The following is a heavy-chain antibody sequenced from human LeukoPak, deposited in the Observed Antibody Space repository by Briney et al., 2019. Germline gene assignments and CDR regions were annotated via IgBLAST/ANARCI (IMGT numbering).Heavy chain of an antibody. CDR3: ARDGGYCSTTSCYACY. Sequence: ASVKVSCKASGYTFTSYYMHWVRQAPGQGLEWMGIVNPSGGSTNYAQKFQGRVTMTRDTSTSTLYMELSSLTSEDTAVYYCARDGGYCSTTSCYACYWGQGTPVTVSS. CDR2: VNPSGGST. J-gene: IGHJ4*02. V-gene: IGHV1-46*01. CDR1: GYTFTSYY. D-gene: IGHD2-2*01.